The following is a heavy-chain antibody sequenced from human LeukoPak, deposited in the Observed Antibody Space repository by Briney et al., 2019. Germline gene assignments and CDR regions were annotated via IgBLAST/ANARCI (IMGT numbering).Heavy chain of an antibody. J-gene: IGHJ4*02. D-gene: IGHD3-16*01. Sequence: ASVKVSCKASGYTFTSYAISWVRQAPGQGLEWMGGIIPIFGTANYAQKFQGRVTITTDESTSTAYMELSSLRSEDTAVYYCAELGSQRGTHFDYWGQGTLVTVSS. CDR3: AELGSQRGTHFDY. CDR2: IIPIFGTA. V-gene: IGHV1-69*05. CDR1: GYTFTSYA.